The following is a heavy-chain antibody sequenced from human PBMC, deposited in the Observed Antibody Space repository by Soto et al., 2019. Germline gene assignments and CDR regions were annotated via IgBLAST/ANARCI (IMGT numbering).Heavy chain of an antibody. Sequence: QVQLQESGPGLVKPSETLSLTCTVSGGSINSYYWSWIRQPPGKGLEWIGYIYNSGSTNYNPSLKSRVTISVDTSKNQFSLKLSSVTAADTAVYYCARGSTGYSSSWYRYWGQGTLVTVSS. CDR1: GGSINSYY. CDR2: IYNSGST. CDR3: ARGSTGYSSSWYRY. J-gene: IGHJ4*02. D-gene: IGHD6-13*01. V-gene: IGHV4-59*08.